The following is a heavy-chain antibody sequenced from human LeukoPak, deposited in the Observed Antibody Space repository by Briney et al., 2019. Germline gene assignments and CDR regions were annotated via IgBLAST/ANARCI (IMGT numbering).Heavy chain of an antibody. CDR3: ARAGYNYGYDFSY. J-gene: IGHJ4*02. CDR1: GFTFSSYS. CDR2: ISSSSSTI. V-gene: IGHV3-48*01. D-gene: IGHD5-18*01. Sequence: GSLRLSCAASGFTFSSYSMNWVRQAPGKGLEWVSHISSSSSTIYYADSVKGRFTISRDNAKNSLYLQMNSLRAEDTAVYYCARAGYNYGYDFSYWGQGTLVTVSS.